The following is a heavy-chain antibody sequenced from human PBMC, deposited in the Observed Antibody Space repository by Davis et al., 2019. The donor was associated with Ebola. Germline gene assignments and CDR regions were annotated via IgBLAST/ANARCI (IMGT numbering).Heavy chain of an antibody. D-gene: IGHD3-22*01. V-gene: IGHV4-59*13. CDR2: IYSDGFT. J-gene: IGHJ6*04. Sequence: SETLSLTCTVSGGSISSYYWSWIRQPPGKGLEWIGYIYSDGFTDYNPSLKSRVTISVDTSKNQFSLKLSSVTAADTAVYYCARVGYYYDSSGYHAGGMDVWGKGTTVTVSS. CDR3: ARVGYYYDSSGYHAGGMDV. CDR1: GGSISSYY.